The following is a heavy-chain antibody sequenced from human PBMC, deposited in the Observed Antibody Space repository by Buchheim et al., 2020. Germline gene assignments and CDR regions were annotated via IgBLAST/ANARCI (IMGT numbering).Heavy chain of an antibody. CDR3: ARERTYSGGYYSDLYNWFDP. Sequence: EVQLVESGGGLVQPGGSLRLSCAASGFTFSSYWMSWVRQAPGKGLEWVANIKQDGSEKYYVDSVKGRFTISRDNAKNSLYLQMNGLRAEDTAVYYCARERTYSGGYYSDLYNWFDPWGQGTL. J-gene: IGHJ5*02. V-gene: IGHV3-7*03. CDR2: IKQDGSEK. D-gene: IGHD1-26*01. CDR1: GFTFSSYW.